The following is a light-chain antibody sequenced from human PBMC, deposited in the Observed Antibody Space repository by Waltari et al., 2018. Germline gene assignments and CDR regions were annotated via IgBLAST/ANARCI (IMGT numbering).Light chain of an antibody. CDR3: QQGNNYPFT. V-gene: IGKV1D-13*01. CDR2: YAN. Sequence: IQMSQSPSSLSASVGDRVTITCRASQGISSYLNWYQQKPGKAPKLMIYYANSLASGVPARFSGSGSGTEVALTISSLQAEDFATYYCQQGNNYPFTFGPGTKLDIK. CDR1: QGISSY. J-gene: IGKJ3*01.